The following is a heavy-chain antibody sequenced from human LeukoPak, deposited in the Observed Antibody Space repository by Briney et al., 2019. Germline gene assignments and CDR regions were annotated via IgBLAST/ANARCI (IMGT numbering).Heavy chain of an antibody. CDR3: ARTIYDTFGHDQDACDI. J-gene: IGHJ3*02. Sequence: PGGSLRLSCAPSGYTLSIYTASWVRQAPGEGVEWVSSVCRDSRYIYYTDSVKGRFTISRDNAKNSLYLQMNSLRAEDTAAYYCARTIYDTFGHDQDACDIWGVGTMVTGSS. V-gene: IGHV3-21*01. CDR1: GYTLSIYT. CDR2: VCRDSRYI. D-gene: IGHD3-22*01.